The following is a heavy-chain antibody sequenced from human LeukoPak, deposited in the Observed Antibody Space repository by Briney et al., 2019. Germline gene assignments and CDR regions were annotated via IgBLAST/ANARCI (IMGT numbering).Heavy chain of an antibody. D-gene: IGHD2-2*01. CDR1: GYTFTSYA. CDR2: ISAYNGNT. Sequence: ASVKVSCKASGYTFTSYAISWVRQAPGQGLEWMGWISAYNGNTNYAQKLQGRVTMTTDTSTSTAYMELRSLRSDDTAVYYCAREQHYSSSTSCYSNWFDPWGQGTLVTVSS. CDR3: AREQHYSSSTSCYSNWFDP. J-gene: IGHJ5*02. V-gene: IGHV1-18*01.